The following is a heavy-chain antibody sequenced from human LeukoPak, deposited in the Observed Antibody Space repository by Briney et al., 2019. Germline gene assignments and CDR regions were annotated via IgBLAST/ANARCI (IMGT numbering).Heavy chain of an antibody. Sequence: GGSLRLSCAASGFTFSSYAMSWVRQAPGKGLEWVSAICGSGGSTYYADSVKGRFTISRDNSKNTLYLQMNSLRAEDTAVYYCAKNVGGVAAAGTAYADHPLFRGRRNNWFDPWGQGTLVTVSS. J-gene: IGHJ5*02. CDR1: GFTFSSYA. CDR3: AKNVGGVAAAGTAYADHPLFRGRRNNWFDP. D-gene: IGHD6-13*01. V-gene: IGHV3-23*01. CDR2: ICGSGGST.